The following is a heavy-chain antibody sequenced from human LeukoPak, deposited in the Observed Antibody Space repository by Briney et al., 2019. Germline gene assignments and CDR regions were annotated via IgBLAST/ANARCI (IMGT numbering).Heavy chain of an antibody. CDR1: GGSISGYY. Sequence: PSETLSLTCTVSGGSISGYYWSWIRQPPGKGLEWIGYIYYSGSTNYNPSLKSRVTISVDTSKNQFSLKLSSVTAADTAVYYCARGPTYYYDSSGYYLYWYFDLWGRGTLVTVSS. V-gene: IGHV4-59*01. CDR2: IYYSGST. CDR3: ARGPTYYYDSSGYYLYWYFDL. D-gene: IGHD3-22*01. J-gene: IGHJ2*01.